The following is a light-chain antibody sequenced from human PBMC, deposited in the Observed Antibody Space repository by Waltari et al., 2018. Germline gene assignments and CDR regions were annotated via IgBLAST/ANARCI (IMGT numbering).Light chain of an antibody. CDR3: QQYYTSPST. CDR2: WAS. J-gene: IGKJ5*01. CDR1: HRVFSTSTRENC. V-gene: IGKV4-1*01. Sequence: DIVITQSPDSLAVSLGEMATINCKSSHRVFSTSTRENCLGLYQQKPGQPPKLLFYWASTREPGVPDRFSASGSGTDFTRSISSLQAEDVALYYCQQYYTSPSTFGQGTRLEI.